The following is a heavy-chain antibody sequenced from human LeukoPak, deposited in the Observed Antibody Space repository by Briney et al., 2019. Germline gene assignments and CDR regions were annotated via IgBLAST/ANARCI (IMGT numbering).Heavy chain of an antibody. CDR1: GFTFSSYW. CDR3: VRDSGWYRLDS. CDR2: IKQDGSER. D-gene: IGHD6-19*01. J-gene: IGHJ4*02. Sequence: GGSLRLSCAASGFTFSSYWMSWVRQAPGKGLEWVANIKQDGSERYYVDSLKGRFTISRDNAKNSLYLQMNSLRADDTAVYYCVRDSGWYRLDSWGQGTQVTVSS. V-gene: IGHV3-7*01.